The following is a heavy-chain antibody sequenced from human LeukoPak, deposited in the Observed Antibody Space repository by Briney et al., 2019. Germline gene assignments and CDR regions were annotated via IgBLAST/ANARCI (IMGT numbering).Heavy chain of an antibody. CDR1: GFTFSSYS. CDR3: ARVTGVGAPTLDY. D-gene: IGHD1-26*01. Sequence: PGGSLRLSCAASGFTFSSYSMNWVRQAPGKGLEWVSSISSSSYIYYADSVKGRFTISRDNAKTSLYLQMNSLRAEDTAVYYCARVTGVGAPTLDYWGQGTLVTVSS. J-gene: IGHJ4*02. V-gene: IGHV3-21*01. CDR2: ISSSSYI.